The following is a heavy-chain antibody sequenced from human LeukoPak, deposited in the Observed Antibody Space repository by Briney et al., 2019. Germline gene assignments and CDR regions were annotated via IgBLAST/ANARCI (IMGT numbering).Heavy chain of an antibody. Sequence: GSLRLSCVASGFTFSNYAMNWVRQAPGKGLEWIGYIYYSGSTNYNPSLKSRVTISVDTSKNQFSLKLSSVTAADTAVYYCARDTGTTADFDIWGQGTMVTVSS. CDR1: GFTFSNYA. D-gene: IGHD1-1*01. J-gene: IGHJ3*02. CDR3: ARDTGTTADFDI. CDR2: IYYSGST. V-gene: IGHV4-59*12.